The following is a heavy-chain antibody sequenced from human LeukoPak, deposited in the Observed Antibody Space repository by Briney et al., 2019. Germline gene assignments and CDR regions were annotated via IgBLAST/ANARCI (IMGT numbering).Heavy chain of an antibody. CDR1: GFTFSSYS. CDR3: ARDRYCSSTSCYLSASYYYGMGV. V-gene: IGHV3-21*01. Sequence: PGGSLRLSCAASGFTFSSYSINWVRQAPGKGLEWVSSISSSSSYIYYADSVKGRFTISRDNAKNSLYLQMNSLRAEDTAVYYCARDRYCSSTSCYLSASYYYGMGVWGQGPTVTVSS. D-gene: IGHD2-2*01. CDR2: ISSSSSYI. J-gene: IGHJ6*02.